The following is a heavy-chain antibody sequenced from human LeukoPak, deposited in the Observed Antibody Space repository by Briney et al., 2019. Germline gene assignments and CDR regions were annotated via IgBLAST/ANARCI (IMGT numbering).Heavy chain of an antibody. D-gene: IGHD3-3*01. J-gene: IGHJ6*03. CDR2: ISAYNGNT. CDR1: GYAFTSDG. Sequence: ASVKVSCKASGYAFTSDGISWVRQAPGQGLEWMGWISAYNGNTNYAQKLQGRVTMTTDTSTSTAYMELRSLRSDDTAVYYCARDMFPGSSGVVIKNMDVWGKGTTVTVSS. V-gene: IGHV1-18*01. CDR3: ARDMFPGSSGVVIKNMDV.